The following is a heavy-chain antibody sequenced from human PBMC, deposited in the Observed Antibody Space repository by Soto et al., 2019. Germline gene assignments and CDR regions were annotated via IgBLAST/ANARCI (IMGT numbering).Heavy chain of an antibody. J-gene: IGHJ4*02. D-gene: IGHD3-3*01. CDR2: IYHSGST. CDR3: SGSRRSGYYLFDY. V-gene: IGHV4-4*02. CDR1: GGSISSSNW. Sequence: SETLSLTCAVSGGSISSSNWWSWVRQPPGKGLEWIGEIYHSGSTNYNPSLKSRVTISVDKSKNQFSLKLSSVTAADTAVYYCSGSRRSGYYLFDYWGPGTRVTVSS.